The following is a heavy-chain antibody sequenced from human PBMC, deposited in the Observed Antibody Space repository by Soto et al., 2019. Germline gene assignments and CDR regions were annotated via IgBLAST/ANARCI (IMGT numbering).Heavy chain of an antibody. D-gene: IGHD3-10*01. J-gene: IGHJ6*02. CDR2: IYYSGST. CDR1: GGSISSGGYY. Sequence: SETLSLTCTVSGGSISSGGYYWSWIRQHPGKGLEWIGYIYYSGSTYYSPSLKNRLTIDVDTSKNQFSLNLRSVTAADTAVYYCARHNSGPYHDRYYYGMDLWGQGTTVTVSS. V-gene: IGHV4-39*01. CDR3: ARHNSGPYHDRYYYGMDL.